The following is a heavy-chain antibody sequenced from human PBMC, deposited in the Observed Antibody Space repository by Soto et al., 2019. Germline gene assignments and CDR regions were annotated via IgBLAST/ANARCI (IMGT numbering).Heavy chain of an antibody. D-gene: IGHD1-1*01. CDR1: GFTFSSYA. Sequence: QVQLVESGGGVVQPGRSLRLSCAASGFTFSSYAMHWVRQAPGKGLEWVAVISYDGSNKYYADSVKGRFTISRDNSKNTLYLQMNSLRAEDTAVYYCARDFETGTTWFDYWGQGTLVTVSS. J-gene: IGHJ4*02. CDR2: ISYDGSNK. V-gene: IGHV3-30-3*01. CDR3: ARDFETGTTWFDY.